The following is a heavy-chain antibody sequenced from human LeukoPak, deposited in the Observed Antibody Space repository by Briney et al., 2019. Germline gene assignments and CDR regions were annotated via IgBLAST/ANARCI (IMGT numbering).Heavy chain of an antibody. J-gene: IGHJ6*03. Sequence: SETLSLTCTVSGGSISSSSYYWGWIRQPPGKGLEWIGSIYYSGSTYYNPSLKSRVTISVGTSKNQFSLKLSSVTAADTAVYYCARASSGSYAYYYYYYMDVWGKGTTVTVSS. D-gene: IGHD1-26*01. V-gene: IGHV4-39*07. CDR1: GGSISSSSYY. CDR2: IYYSGST. CDR3: ARASSGSYAYYYYYYMDV.